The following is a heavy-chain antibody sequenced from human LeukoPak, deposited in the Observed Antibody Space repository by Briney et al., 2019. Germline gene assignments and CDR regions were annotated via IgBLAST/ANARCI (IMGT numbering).Heavy chain of an antibody. J-gene: IGHJ4*02. CDR2: ISASGGTT. CDR3: AKVRNYFDSSGRHFDF. Sequence: GGSLRLSCAASGFTFSSYAMTWVRQAPGKGLEWVSVISASGGTTYYGDSVKGRFTISRDNSKNTLYLQMNRLRAEDTAVYYCAKVRNYFDSSGRHFDFWGQGTPVTVSS. D-gene: IGHD3-22*01. V-gene: IGHV3-23*01. CDR1: GFTFSSYA.